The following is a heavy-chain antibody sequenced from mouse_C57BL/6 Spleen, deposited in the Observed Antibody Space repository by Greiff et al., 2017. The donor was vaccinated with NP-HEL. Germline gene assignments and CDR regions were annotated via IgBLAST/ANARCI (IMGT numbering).Heavy chain of an antibody. Sequence: QVQLQQPGAELVRPGSSVKLSCKASGYTFTSYWMHWVTQRPIQGLEWIGNIDPSDSETHYNQKFKDKATLTVDKSSSTAYMQLSSLTSEDSAVYYCARSEGTGWFAYWGQGTLVTVSA. CDR3: ARSEGTGWFAY. D-gene: IGHD3-3*01. CDR1: GYTFTSYW. CDR2: IDPSDSET. J-gene: IGHJ3*01. V-gene: IGHV1-52*01.